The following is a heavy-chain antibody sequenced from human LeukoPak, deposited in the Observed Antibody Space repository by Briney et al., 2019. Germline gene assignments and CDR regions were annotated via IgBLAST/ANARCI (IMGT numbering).Heavy chain of an antibody. V-gene: IGHV1-18*01. CDR1: GYTSTSYG. CDR2: ISPYNGNT. Sequence: ASVKVSCKASGYTSTSYGISWVRQAPGQGLEWMGWISPYNGNTNYAQKLQGRVTMTTDTSTSTAYMELRSLRSDDTAVYYCARMPKYSSSSGGNYWGQGTLVTVSS. D-gene: IGHD6-6*01. J-gene: IGHJ4*02. CDR3: ARMPKYSSSSGGNY.